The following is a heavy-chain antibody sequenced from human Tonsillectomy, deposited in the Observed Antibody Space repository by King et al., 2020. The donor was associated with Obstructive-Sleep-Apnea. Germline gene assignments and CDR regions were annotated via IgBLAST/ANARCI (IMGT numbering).Heavy chain of an antibody. D-gene: IGHD6-13*01. Sequence: VQLVESGGGLVQPGGSLRLSCAASGFIFRSYAMIWVLQAPGKGLEWVSGISASGYTTDYGDSVKGRFTIARENPKNTLYLQMNSLRAEDTAVYYCVKDPDTTSWDYYGLDVWGQGTTVTVSS. J-gene: IGHJ6*02. CDR2: ISASGYTT. CDR3: VKDPDTTSWDYYGLDV. V-gene: IGHV3-23*04. CDR1: GFIFRSYA.